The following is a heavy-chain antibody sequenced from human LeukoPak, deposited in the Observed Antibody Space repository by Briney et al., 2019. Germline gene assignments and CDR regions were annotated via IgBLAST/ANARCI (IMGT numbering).Heavy chain of an antibody. CDR3: ARDIVVVPAASDAFDI. D-gene: IGHD2-2*01. V-gene: IGHV3-33*01. Sequence: GRSLRLSCAASGFTFSSYGMHWVRQAPGKGLEWGAVIWYDGSNKYYADSVKGRFTISRDNSKNTLYLQMNSLRAEDTAVYYCARDIVVVPAASDAFDIWGQGTMVTVSS. CDR2: IWYDGSNK. J-gene: IGHJ3*02. CDR1: GFTFSSYG.